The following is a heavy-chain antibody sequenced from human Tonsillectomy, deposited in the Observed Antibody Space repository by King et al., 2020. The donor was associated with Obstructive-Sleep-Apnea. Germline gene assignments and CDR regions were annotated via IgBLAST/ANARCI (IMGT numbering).Heavy chain of an antibody. V-gene: IGHV4-59*08. CDR2: IHYLGST. CDR3: ARTGTTFFDH. D-gene: IGHD1-1*01. Sequence: VQLQESGPGLVKPSETLSLTCDVSGDSMNHYYWSWIRQPPGKGLEWIGYIHYLGSTNYNPSLKSRVTISVATSKNQFSLRLRSVTAADTAVYFCARTGTTFFDHWGPGTLVTVSS. J-gene: IGHJ4*02. CDR1: GDSMNHYY.